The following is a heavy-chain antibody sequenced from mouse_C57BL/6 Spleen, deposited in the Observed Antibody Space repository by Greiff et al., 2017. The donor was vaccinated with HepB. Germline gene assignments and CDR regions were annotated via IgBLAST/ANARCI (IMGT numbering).Heavy chain of an antibody. D-gene: IGHD3-3*01. Sequence: EVQLQQSGPEPVKPGASVKISCKASGYTFTDYYMNWVKQSHGKSLEWIGDINPNNGGTSYNQKFKGKATLTVDKSSSTAYMELRSLTSEDSAVYYCARRGLAHYFDYWGQGTTLTVSS. CDR3: ARRGLAHYFDY. CDR2: INPNNGGT. V-gene: IGHV1-26*01. J-gene: IGHJ2*01. CDR1: GYTFTDYY.